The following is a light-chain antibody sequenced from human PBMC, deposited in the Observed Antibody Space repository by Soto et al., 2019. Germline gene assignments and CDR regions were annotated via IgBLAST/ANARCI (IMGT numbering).Light chain of an antibody. CDR3: QQYNSYLFT. CDR1: QSISNW. CDR2: KAS. J-gene: IGKJ3*01. V-gene: IGKV1-5*03. Sequence: DIQMTQSPSTLSASVGDRVTITCRASQSISNWLAWYQQKPGKVPKLLIYKASTLESGVPSRFSGSASGTEFTLTISSLQPDDFATYYCQQYNSYLFTFGPGTKVDIK.